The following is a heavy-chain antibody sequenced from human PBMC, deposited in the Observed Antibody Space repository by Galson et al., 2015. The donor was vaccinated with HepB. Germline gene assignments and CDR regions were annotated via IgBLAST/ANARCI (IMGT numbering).Heavy chain of an antibody. CDR2: ISYDGSNK. D-gene: IGHD3-3*01. V-gene: IGHV3-30-3*01. CDR1: GFTFSSYA. CDR3: AREYLTQEWLYPLDY. J-gene: IGHJ4*02. Sequence: LRLSCAASGFTFSSYAMHWVRQAPGKGLEWVAVISYDGSNKYYADSVKGRFTISRDNSKNTLYLQMNSLRAEDTAVYYCAREYLTQEWLYPLDYWGQGTLVTVSS.